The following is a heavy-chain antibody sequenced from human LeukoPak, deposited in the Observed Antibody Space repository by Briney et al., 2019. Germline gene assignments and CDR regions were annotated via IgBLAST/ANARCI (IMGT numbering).Heavy chain of an antibody. J-gene: IGHJ4*02. CDR1: GHTFTSYG. CDR3: ARGHCSSTSCYRGVDY. CDR2: ISAYNGNT. D-gene: IGHD2-2*01. V-gene: IGHV1-18*01. Sequence: ASVKVSCKASGHTFTSYGISWVRQAPGQGLEWMGWISAYNGNTNYAQKFQGRVTMTTDTSTSTAYMELRSLRSDDTAVYYCARGHCSSTSCYRGVDYWGQGTPVTVSS.